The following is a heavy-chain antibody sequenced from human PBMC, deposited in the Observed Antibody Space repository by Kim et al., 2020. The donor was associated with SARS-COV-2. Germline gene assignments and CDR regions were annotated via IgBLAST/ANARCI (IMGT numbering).Heavy chain of an antibody. CDR3: AKEQLASELYYYYGMDV. V-gene: IGHV3-9*01. D-gene: IGHD6-13*01. J-gene: IGHJ6*02. CDR2: ISWNSGSI. Sequence: GGSLRLSCATSGFTFDDYAMHWVRQAPGKGLEWVSCISWNSGSIGYADSVKGRFTISRDNAKNSLYLQMNSLRAEDTALYYCAKEQLASELYYYYGMDVWGQGTTVTVSS. CDR1: GFTFDDYA.